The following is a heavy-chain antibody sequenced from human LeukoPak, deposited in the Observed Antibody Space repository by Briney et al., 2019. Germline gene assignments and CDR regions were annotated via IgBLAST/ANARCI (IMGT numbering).Heavy chain of an antibody. CDR3: VIDRGAR. V-gene: IGHV3-7*01. Sequence: GGSLRRSCAAFASAFSRAYMGWVRPGPGKGLEWVSLMRLAGNVTYYVESVKGPLTISRDNNKHLLYLHMNNLKAEDTAVYYCVIDRGARWGQGTLVTVSS. CDR1: ASAFSRAY. CDR2: MRLAGNVT. J-gene: IGHJ1*01.